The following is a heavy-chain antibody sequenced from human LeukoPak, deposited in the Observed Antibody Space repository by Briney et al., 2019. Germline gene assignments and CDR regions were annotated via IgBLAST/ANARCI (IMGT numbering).Heavy chain of an antibody. CDR2: ISGSGGNT. V-gene: IGHV3-23*01. Sequence: SGGSLRLSCAASGFTFSSYAMNWVRQAPGKGLEWVSSISGSGGNTYYADSVKGRFTVSRDNSKNTLYLQMNSLRAEDTAVYYCAKPARTDCADYWGQGTLVTVSS. D-gene: IGHD2-21*02. CDR1: GFTFSSYA. CDR3: AKPARTDCADY. J-gene: IGHJ4*02.